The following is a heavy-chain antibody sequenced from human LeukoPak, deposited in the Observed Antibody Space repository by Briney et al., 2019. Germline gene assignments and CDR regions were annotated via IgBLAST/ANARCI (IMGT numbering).Heavy chain of an antibody. V-gene: IGHV3-48*01. J-gene: IGHJ4*02. Sequence: GGSLRLSCAASGFTFSSYSMNWVHQAPGKGLEWVSYISSSSSTIYYADSVKGRFTISRDNAKNSLYLQMNSLRAEDTAVYYCARARDGYSSGWYRLPFDYWGQGTLVTVSS. CDR3: ARARDGYSSGWYRLPFDY. D-gene: IGHD6-19*01. CDR1: GFTFSSYS. CDR2: ISSSSSTI.